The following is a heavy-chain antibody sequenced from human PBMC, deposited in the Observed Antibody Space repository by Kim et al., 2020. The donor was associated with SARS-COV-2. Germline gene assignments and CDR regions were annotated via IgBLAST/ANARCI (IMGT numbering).Heavy chain of an antibody. CDR1: GFTFSIYA. J-gene: IGHJ4*02. D-gene: IGHD5-18*01. V-gene: IGHV3-23*01. CDR2: ISGSGGST. CDR3: AKTLTQYTEHDY. Sequence: GGSLRLSCGASGFTFSIYAMSWVRQAPGKGLEWVSAISGSGGSTYYADSVKGRFTISRDNSKNTLYLQMNSLRAEDTAVYYCAKTLTQYTEHDYWGQGTLVTVSS.